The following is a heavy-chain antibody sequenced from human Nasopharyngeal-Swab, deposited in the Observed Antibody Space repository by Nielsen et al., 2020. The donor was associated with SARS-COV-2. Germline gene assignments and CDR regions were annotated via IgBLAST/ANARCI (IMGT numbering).Heavy chain of an antibody. D-gene: IGHD3-3*01. CDR2: IRISSSSI. Sequence: GGSLSLSCAASGFTFISYSMNWVLQAPGKGLDCVSSIRISSSSISSADPVKGRFTISRDNAKNSLYLQMNSLRAEDTAVYYCARDGVLRFLEWSPVYYYYMDVWGKGTTVTVSS. CDR3: ARDGVLRFLEWSPVYYYYMDV. CDR1: GFTFISYS. V-gene: IGHV3-21*01. J-gene: IGHJ6*03.